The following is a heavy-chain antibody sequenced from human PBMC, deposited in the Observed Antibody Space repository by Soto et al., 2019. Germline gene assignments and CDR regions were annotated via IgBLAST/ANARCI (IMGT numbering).Heavy chain of an antibody. Sequence: QVHLVQSGAEVKKPGASVKVSCKASGYTFTSYGITWVRQAPGQGLEWMGWISAHNGNTDYAQKLQGRVIVTRDTSTSKDYMELRSLRSDDTAVYYCARGRYGDYWGQGDLVTVSS. CDR3: ARGRYGDY. V-gene: IGHV1-18*01. CDR1: GYTFTSYG. D-gene: IGHD1-1*01. J-gene: IGHJ4*02. CDR2: ISAHNGNT.